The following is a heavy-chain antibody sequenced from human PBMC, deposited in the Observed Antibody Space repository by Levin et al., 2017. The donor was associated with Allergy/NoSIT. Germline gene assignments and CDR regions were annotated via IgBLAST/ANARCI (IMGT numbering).Heavy chain of an antibody. J-gene: IGHJ4*02. CDR2: IDWDDDK. CDR1: GFSLSTSGMC. CDR3: ARGLMGRSWNYFDD. Sequence: SGPTLVKPTQTLTLTCTFSGFSLSTSGMCVSWIRQPPGKALEWLARIDWDDDKFYSTSLKTRLTISKDTSKHQLVLTMTNMDPVDTATYYCARGLMGRSWNYFDDWGQGTLVTVSS. V-gene: IGHV2-70*17. D-gene: IGHD3/OR15-3a*01.